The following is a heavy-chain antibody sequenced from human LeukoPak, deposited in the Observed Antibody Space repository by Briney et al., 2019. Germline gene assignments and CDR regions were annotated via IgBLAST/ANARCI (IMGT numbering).Heavy chain of an antibody. V-gene: IGHV1-8*01. CDR2: MNPNSGNT. CDR3: ARMRIAARPGRYYYYYYMDV. J-gene: IGHJ6*03. D-gene: IGHD6-6*01. CDR1: GYTFTSYD. Sequence: DSVKVSCKASGYTFTSYDINWVRQATGQGLEWMGWMNPNSGNTGYAQKFQGRVTMTRNTSISTAYMELSSLRSENTAVYYCARMRIAARPGRYYYYYYMDVWGKGTTVTVSS.